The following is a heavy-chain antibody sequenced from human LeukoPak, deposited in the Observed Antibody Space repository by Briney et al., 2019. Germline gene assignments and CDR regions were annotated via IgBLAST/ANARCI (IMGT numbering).Heavy chain of an antibody. J-gene: IGHJ3*02. D-gene: IGHD3-10*01. Sequence: GGSLRLSCAASEFTFTNYWMHWVRQAPGEGLVWVSRIDNDGSDSIYADSVKGRFTISRDNAKNSLYLQMNSLRAEDTALYYCARVYGSGLGDAFDIWGQGTMVTVSS. CDR2: IDNDGSDS. V-gene: IGHV3-74*01. CDR1: EFTFTNYW. CDR3: ARVYGSGLGDAFDI.